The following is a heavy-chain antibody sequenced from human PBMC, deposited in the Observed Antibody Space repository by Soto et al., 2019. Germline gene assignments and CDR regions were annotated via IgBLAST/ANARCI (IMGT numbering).Heavy chain of an antibody. CDR2: IWYDGSNK. V-gene: IGHV3-33*01. CDR3: ARAGAWIQLWLTLDH. J-gene: IGHJ5*02. CDR1: GFTLSSYG. D-gene: IGHD5-18*01. Sequence: XGSLKLSCAASGFTLSSYGMHWVRQAPGKGLEWVAVIWYDGSNKYYADSVKGRFTISRDNSKNTLYLQMNSLRAEDTAVYYCARAGAWIQLWLTLDHWGQGTLVTVSS.